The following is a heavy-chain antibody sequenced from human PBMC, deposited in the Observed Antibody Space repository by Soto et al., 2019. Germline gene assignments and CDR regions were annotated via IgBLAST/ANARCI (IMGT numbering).Heavy chain of an antibody. D-gene: IGHD6-6*01. CDR1: GGSISSYY. V-gene: IGHV4-59*01. CDR2: IYYSGST. J-gene: IGHJ6*03. CDR3: ARAGLTRIAARPYYYYYMDV. Sequence: PSETLSLTCTVSGGSISSYYWSWIRQPPGKGLEWIGYIYYSGSTNYNPSLKSRVTISADTSKNQFSLKLSSVTAADTAVYYCARAGLTRIAARPYYYYYMDVWGKGTTVTVSS.